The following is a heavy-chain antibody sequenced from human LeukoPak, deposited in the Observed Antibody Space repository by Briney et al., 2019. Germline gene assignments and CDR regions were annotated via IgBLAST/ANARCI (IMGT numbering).Heavy chain of an antibody. Sequence: ASVKVSCKASGYTFTSYDINWVRQATGQGLEWMGWMNPNSGNTGYAQKFQGRVTITRDTSASTAYMELSSLRSEDTAVYYCARVFDAIVVVPAAISDGMDVWGQGTTVTVSS. CDR1: GYTFTSYD. D-gene: IGHD2-2*02. V-gene: IGHV1-8*01. CDR3: ARVFDAIVVVPAAISDGMDV. J-gene: IGHJ6*02. CDR2: MNPNSGNT.